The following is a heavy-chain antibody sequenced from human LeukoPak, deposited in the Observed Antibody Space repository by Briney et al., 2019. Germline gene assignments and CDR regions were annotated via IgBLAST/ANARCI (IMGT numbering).Heavy chain of an antibody. Sequence: GGSLRLSCAAPGFTFSRFWMHWVRQAPGKGLVWVSRIKSDGSSTSYADSVKGRFTISRDNAKNTLYLQMNSLRAEDTAVYYCARDLDYGGYSNFEYWGQGTLVTVSS. D-gene: IGHD4-23*01. CDR2: IKSDGSST. CDR3: ARDLDYGGYSNFEY. CDR1: GFTFSRFW. V-gene: IGHV3-74*01. J-gene: IGHJ4*02.